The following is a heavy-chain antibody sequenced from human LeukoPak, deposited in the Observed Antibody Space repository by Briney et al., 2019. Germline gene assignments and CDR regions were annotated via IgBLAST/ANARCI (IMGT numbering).Heavy chain of an antibody. D-gene: IGHD1-26*01. Sequence: GGSLRLSCAASGFTFSSYWMSWVRQAPGKGLEWVANIKDDGSAKYYVDSVKGRFTISRDNSKNTLYLQMNSLRAEDTAVYYCAKSPSGSPYYFDYWGQGALVTVSS. CDR1: GFTFSSYW. CDR2: IKDDGSAK. CDR3: AKSPSGSPYYFDY. J-gene: IGHJ4*02. V-gene: IGHV3-7*03.